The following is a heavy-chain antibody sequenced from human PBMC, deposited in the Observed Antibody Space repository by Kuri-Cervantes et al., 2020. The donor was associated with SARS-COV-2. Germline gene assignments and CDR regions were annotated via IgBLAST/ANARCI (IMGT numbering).Heavy chain of an antibody. CDR1: GGSISSYT. D-gene: IGHD4-23*01. Sequence: SETLSLTCTVSGGSISSYTWSWIRQPPGKGLEWIGYIYHSGSTYYNPSLKSRVTISVDTSKNQFSLKLSSVTAADTAVYYCARPGGFLDVWGKGTTVTVSS. V-gene: IGHV4-59*04. CDR2: IYHSGST. J-gene: IGHJ6*04. CDR3: ARPGGFLDV.